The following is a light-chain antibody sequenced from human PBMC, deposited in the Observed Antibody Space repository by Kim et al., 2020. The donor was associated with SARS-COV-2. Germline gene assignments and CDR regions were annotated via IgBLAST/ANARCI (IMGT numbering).Light chain of an antibody. V-gene: IGKV1-17*01. CDR1: QDIRDD. Sequence: AAVGDRVTITCRASQDIRDDLGWYQQNTGRAPKRLIYGASSLQSGVPSRCSGSGSGTEFTLTISSLQPEDFATYFCLQHNTYPITFGQGTRLDIK. CDR2: GAS. J-gene: IGKJ5*01. CDR3: LQHNTYPIT.